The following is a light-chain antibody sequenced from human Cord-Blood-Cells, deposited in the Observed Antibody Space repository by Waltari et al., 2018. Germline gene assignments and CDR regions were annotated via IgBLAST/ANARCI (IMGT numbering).Light chain of an antibody. CDR1: RSPIGNTY. J-gene: IGLJ2*01. V-gene: IGLV1-51*02. CDR2: ENN. Sequence: QSVLTQPPSVSAAPGQKVTISCPGRRSPIGNTYVSCYQQLPGTAPKLLIYENNKRPSGIPDRFSGSKSCTSATLGITGLQTGDEADYYCGTWDSSLSAVVFGGGTKLTVL. CDR3: GTWDSSLSAVV.